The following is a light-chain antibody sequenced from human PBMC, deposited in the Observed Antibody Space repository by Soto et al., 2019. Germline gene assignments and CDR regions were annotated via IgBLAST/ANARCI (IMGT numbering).Light chain of an antibody. V-gene: IGKV3-15*01. CDR1: QSVSSN. CDR3: QQYNNWPVT. J-gene: IGKJ3*01. CDR2: DAS. Sequence: EIVMTQSPATLSVSPGERATLSCRASQSVSSNLAWYQQKPGQAPRLLIYDASTRATGIPARFSGSGSGTEFTLTISSLQSEDFAVYYCQQYNNWPVTFGPANNVDIK.